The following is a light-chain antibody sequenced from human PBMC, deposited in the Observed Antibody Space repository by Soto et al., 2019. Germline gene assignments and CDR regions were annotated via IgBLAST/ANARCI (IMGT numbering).Light chain of an antibody. CDR2: RNN. Sequence: QSVLTQPPSASGTPGQRVTISCSGSSSNIGSNYVYWYQQLPGTAPKLLIYRNNQRPSGVPDRFSGPQSGTSGSLAISGLRSEDEADYYCAAWDDSLSGRVFGGGTKLTVL. J-gene: IGLJ3*02. CDR1: SSNIGSNY. CDR3: AAWDDSLSGRV. V-gene: IGLV1-47*01.